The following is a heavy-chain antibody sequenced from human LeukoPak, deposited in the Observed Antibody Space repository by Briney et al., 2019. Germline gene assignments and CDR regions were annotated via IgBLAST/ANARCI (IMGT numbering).Heavy chain of an antibody. V-gene: IGHV3-23*01. Sequence: GRSLRLSCAASGLTFSSYAMHWVRQAPGKGLEWVSAISGSGGSTYYADSVKGRFSISRDNSKNTLYLQMNSLRAEDTAVYYCAKDRYGGNSVIFSEYFQHWGQGTLVTVSS. CDR1: GLTFSSYA. CDR2: ISGSGGST. D-gene: IGHD4-23*01. J-gene: IGHJ1*01. CDR3: AKDRYGGNSVIFSEYFQH.